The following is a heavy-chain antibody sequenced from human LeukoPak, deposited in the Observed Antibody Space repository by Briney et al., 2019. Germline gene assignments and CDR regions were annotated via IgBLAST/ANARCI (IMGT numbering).Heavy chain of an antibody. CDR1: GVSISTSRYY. CDR3: ARGAQAGTGFGY. CDR2: IYYTGPT. J-gene: IGHJ4*02. Sequence: PSETLSLTCTVSGVSISTSRYYWGWIRQPPGKGLEWIGNIYYTGPTYYNASLESRVTISVDTSKNQFSLKLSSVTAADTAVYYCARGAQAGTGFGYWGQGTLVTVSS. D-gene: IGHD6-19*01. V-gene: IGHV4-39*07.